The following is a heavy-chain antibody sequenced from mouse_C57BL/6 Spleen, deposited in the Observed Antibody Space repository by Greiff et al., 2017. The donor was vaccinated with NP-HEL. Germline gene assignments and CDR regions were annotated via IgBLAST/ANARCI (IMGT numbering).Heavy chain of an antibody. CDR1: GYTFTEYT. D-gene: IGHD1-1*01. CDR2: FYPGSGSI. V-gene: IGHV1-62-2*01. Sequence: VKLVESGAELVKPGASVKLSCKASGYTFTEYTIHWVKQRSGQGLEWIGWFYPGSGSIKYNEKFKDKATLTADKSSSTVYMELSRLTSEDSAVYFCARQYYYGSSYGFAYWGQGTLVTVSA. J-gene: IGHJ3*01. CDR3: ARQYYYGSSYGFAY.